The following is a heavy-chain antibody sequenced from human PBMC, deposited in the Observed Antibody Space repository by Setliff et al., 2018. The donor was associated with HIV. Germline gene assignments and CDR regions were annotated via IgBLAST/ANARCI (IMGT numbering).Heavy chain of an antibody. V-gene: IGHV4-39*02. J-gene: IGHJ4*02. D-gene: IGHD3-22*01. CDR1: GGSISSGSYY. CDR2: MYHSGST. Sequence: PSETLSLTCTVSGGSISSGSYYWSWIRQPPGKGLEWIGTMYHSGSTYYNPSLQGRVTMFFDTSEDHFSLRLSSVTAADTAVYYCARVVPDSSGYWSLVGGYYFDYWGQGTLVTVSS. CDR3: ARVVPDSSGYWSLVGGYYFDY.